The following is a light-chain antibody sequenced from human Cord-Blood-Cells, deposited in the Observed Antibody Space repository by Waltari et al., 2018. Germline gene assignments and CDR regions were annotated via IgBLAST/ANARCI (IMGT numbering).Light chain of an antibody. CDR3: SSYTSSSNYV. CDR2: DVS. V-gene: IGLV2-14*01. Sequence: QSALTQPASVSGSPGQSITISCTGTSSDVGGYNYVPWYQQHPGKAPKPMIYDVSNRPSVVSNRFSGSKSGSPSSLPISELQAEDEADYSCSSYTSSSNYVFGTGTKVTVL. J-gene: IGLJ1*01. CDR1: SSDVGGYNY.